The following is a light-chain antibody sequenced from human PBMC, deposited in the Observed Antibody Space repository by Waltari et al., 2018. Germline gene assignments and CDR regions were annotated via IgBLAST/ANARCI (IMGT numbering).Light chain of an antibody. V-gene: IGLV2-23*03. CDR3: CSYAGGSTFV. CDR2: EGV. CDR1: RTDVWGYNL. J-gene: IGLJ1*01. Sequence: QSALTPPASVSGSPGQSITIPCTGTRTDVWGYNLVSWYQQHPNKAPKLIIYEGVKRPLGVSNRFSGSKSGNTASLTISGLQAEDEADYYCCSYAGGSTFVFGTGTEVTVL.